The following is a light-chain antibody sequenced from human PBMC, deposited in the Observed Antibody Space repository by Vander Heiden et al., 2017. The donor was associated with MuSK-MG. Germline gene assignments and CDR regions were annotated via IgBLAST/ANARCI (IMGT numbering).Light chain of an antibody. Sequence: EIVLTQSPATLSVSPGERATLSCRASQSVSGNLAWYQQRPGQAPRLLIYAASTRATSLPARFSGSGSGTDFTLTISSLQSEDFAVYYWQHDNNWPYTFGQGTKVEIK. CDR3: QHDNNWPYT. V-gene: IGKV3-15*01. CDR2: AAS. CDR1: QSVSGN. J-gene: IGKJ2*01.